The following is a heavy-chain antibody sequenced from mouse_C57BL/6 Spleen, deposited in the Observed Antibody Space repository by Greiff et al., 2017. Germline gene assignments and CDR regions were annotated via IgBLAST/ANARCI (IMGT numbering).Heavy chain of an antibody. CDR2: ISYDGSN. CDR3: ARDNYGSYFDV. Sequence: EVKVEESGPGLVKPSQSLSLTCSVTGYSITSGYYWNWIRQFPGNKLEWMGYISYDGSNNYNPSLKNRISITRDTSKNQFFLKLNSVTTEDTATYYCARDNYGSYFDVWGTGTTVTVSS. CDR1: GYSITSGYY. V-gene: IGHV3-6*01. J-gene: IGHJ1*03. D-gene: IGHD1-1*01.